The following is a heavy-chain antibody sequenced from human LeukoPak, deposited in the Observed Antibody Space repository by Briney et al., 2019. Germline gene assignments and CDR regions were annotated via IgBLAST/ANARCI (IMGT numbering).Heavy chain of an antibody. Sequence: GSSVKVSCKASGGTFNSYAISWVRQAPGQGLKWMGGIIPLFETENYEQKFQGRVTITADEFTTTVYMELSSLRSEDTAVYYCARGIRYYDILTGHVKGHDNSYYYYMDVWGQGTAVTISS. J-gene: IGHJ6*03. CDR2: IIPLFETE. CDR3: ARGIRYYDILTGHVKGHDNSYYYYMDV. V-gene: IGHV1-69*01. CDR1: GGTFNSYA. D-gene: IGHD3-9*01.